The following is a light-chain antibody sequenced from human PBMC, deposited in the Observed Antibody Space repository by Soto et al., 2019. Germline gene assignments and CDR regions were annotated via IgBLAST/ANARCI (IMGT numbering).Light chain of an antibody. V-gene: IGKV1-5*03. Sequence: DIQMTHSPSTPSASVGFRFNITCRASQNIDSLLAWYQQKPGKAPMFLIYKASSLESGVPSRLRGSGYGTELTITISSMQTDDFETYYCQQYTTYPLTFGQGTKVDIK. CDR1: QNIDSL. CDR2: KAS. CDR3: QQYTTYPLT. J-gene: IGKJ2*01.